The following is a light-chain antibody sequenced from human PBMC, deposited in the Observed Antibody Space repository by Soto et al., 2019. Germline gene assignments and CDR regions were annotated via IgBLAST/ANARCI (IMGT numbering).Light chain of an antibody. V-gene: IGLV1-40*01. CDR2: GNN. J-gene: IGLJ1*01. Sequence: QSVLTQPPSVSGAPGQRVTISCTGSRSNIGAGYVVHWYQQLPGTAPKLLIYGNNNRPSGVPDRFSGSKSGTSASLGITGLQADDEADYYCQSYDSSLSGSYVFGTGTKLTVL. CDR1: RSNIGAGYV. CDR3: QSYDSSLSGSYV.